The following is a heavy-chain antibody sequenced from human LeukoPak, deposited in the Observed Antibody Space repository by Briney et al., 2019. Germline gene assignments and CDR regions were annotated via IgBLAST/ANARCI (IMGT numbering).Heavy chain of an antibody. CDR2: ISSSLSTI. V-gene: IGHV3-48*02. Sequence: GGSLILSCAASGFTFSSYNMNWVRQAPGKGLEWVSYISSSLSTIYYADSVKGRFTISRDNAKNSLYLQMNSLRDEDTAVYYCARDVGGYGTKGSYFDYWGQGTLVTVSS. CDR3: ARDVGGYGTKGSYFDY. D-gene: IGHD5-12*01. J-gene: IGHJ4*02. CDR1: GFTFSSYN.